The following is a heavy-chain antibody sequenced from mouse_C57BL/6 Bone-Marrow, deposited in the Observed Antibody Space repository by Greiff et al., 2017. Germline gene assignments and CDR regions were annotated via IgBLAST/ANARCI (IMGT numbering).Heavy chain of an antibody. CDR1: GYTFTDYY. CDR3: AGWFFAY. Sequence: EVQLQQSGPELVKPGASVKISCKASGYTFTDYYMNWVKQSHGKSLEWIGDINPNNGGTSYNQKFKGKATLTVDKSSSTAYMELRSLTSEDSAVYYCAGWFFAYWGQGTLVTVSA. V-gene: IGHV1-26*01. CDR2: INPNNGGT. J-gene: IGHJ3*01. D-gene: IGHD2-3*01.